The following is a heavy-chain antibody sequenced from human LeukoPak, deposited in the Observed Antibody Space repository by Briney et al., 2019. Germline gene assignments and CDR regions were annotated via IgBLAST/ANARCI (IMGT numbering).Heavy chain of an antibody. V-gene: IGHV1-18*01. Sequence: ASVKVSCKASGYTFTNYGISWLRQAPGQGLEWMGWSSGYNGNTHYAPKFQDRTTDRSTSTAYMDLSSLRSDDTAIYYCTRDVRPSLMVGSPLYNWFGPWGQGTPVTVSS. D-gene: IGHD2-15*01. J-gene: IGHJ5*02. CDR2: SSGYNGNT. CDR1: GYTFTNYG. CDR3: TRDVRPSLMVGSPLYNWFGP.